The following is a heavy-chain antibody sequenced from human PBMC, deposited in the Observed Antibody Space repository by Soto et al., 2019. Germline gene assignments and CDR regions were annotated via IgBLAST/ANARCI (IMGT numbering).Heavy chain of an antibody. CDR3: AREYYYDSSGYYSISWFDP. Sequence: ASVKVSCKASGYTFTCYYMHWVRQAPGQGLEWMGWINPNSGGTNYAQKFQGRVAMTRDTSISTAYMELSRLRSDDTAVYYCAREYYYDSSGYYSISWFDPWGQGTLVTVSS. V-gene: IGHV1-2*02. CDR1: GYTFTCYY. D-gene: IGHD3-22*01. J-gene: IGHJ5*02. CDR2: INPNSGGT.